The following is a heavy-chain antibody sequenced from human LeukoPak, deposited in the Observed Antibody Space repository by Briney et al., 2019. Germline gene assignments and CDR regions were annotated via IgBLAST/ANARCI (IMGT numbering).Heavy chain of an antibody. CDR3: ATDRDITHWQIRFDS. Sequence: GGSLRLSCAASGFTFSTYWMNWYRQAPGRGLEWVGNINQAATEINYVDSVRGRFTISRDNAKNSHHLQMDSQRAEDTAVYYCATDRDITHWQIRFDSCGQGTLVTVSS. CDR2: INQAATEI. J-gene: IGHJ4*02. V-gene: IGHV3-7*01. D-gene: IGHD3-10*01. CDR1: GFTFSTYW.